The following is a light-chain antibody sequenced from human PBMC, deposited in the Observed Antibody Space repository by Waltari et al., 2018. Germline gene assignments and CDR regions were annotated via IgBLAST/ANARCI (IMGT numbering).Light chain of an antibody. V-gene: IGKV3-20*01. CDR1: QSVSRW. CDR2: GAS. CDR3: QKYGTLPAT. J-gene: IGKJ1*01. Sequence: EIAFPQSPGTQSLSPGERTNLSCRASQSVSRWLAWDQQKPGQPPRLLIHGASIRANGTPDRFSGSGSGTDLSLTISRLEPEDSAVYYCQKYGTLPATFGQGTKVEVK.